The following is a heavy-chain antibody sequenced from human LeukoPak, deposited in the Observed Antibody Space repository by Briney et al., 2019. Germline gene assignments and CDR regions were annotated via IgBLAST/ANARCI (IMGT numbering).Heavy chain of an antibody. CDR1: GFPFRSYW. D-gene: IGHD1-1*01. CDR2: IYSGGST. J-gene: IGHJ4*02. CDR3: ARENWNGGY. V-gene: IGHV3-53*01. Sequence: GGSLRLSCAASGFPFRSYWMSWVRQAPGKGLEWVSVIYSGGSTYYADSVKGRFTISRDNSKNTLYLQMNSLRAEDTAVYYCARENWNGGYWGQGTLVTVSS.